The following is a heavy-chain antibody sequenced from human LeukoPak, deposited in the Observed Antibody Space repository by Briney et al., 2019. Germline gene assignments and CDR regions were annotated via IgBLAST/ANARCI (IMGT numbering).Heavy chain of an antibody. CDR1: GYNFITIA. V-gene: IGHV1-18*01. CDR2: SSAYNGDG. Sequence: ASVTVSCKASGYNFITIATSWVRQAPGQGLEWMGWSSAYNGDGNFVQKFQGRVTMTTDTSTNTAYMELRSLSYDDTDVYYCARGGPWVVATINDYYLDVWGKGTTVTVSS. J-gene: IGHJ6*03. CDR3: ARGGPWVVATINDYYLDV. D-gene: IGHD5-24*01.